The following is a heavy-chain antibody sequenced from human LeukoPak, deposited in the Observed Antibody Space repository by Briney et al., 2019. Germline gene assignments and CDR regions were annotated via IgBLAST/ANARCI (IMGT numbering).Heavy chain of an antibody. J-gene: IGHJ4*02. V-gene: IGHV3-74*01. CDR3: ATGLGHYYDY. CDR2: VASDGSDT. Sequence: GGSLRLSYAASGIGFYNYWMHWVRQAPGKGLEWLSRVASDGSDTVYADSVKGRFTISRDNARTTVYLQMSSLRLDDTATYYCATGLGHYYDYWGQGCLVTVSS. CDR1: GIGFYNYW. D-gene: IGHD2-8*02.